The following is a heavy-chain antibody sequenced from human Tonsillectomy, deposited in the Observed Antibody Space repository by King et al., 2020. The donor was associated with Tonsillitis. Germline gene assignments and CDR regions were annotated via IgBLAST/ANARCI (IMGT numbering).Heavy chain of an antibody. CDR2: ISGSGGST. J-gene: IGHJ6*02. V-gene: IGHV3-23*04. Sequence: EVQLVESGGGLVQPGGSLRLSCAASGFTFSSYAMSWVRQAPGKGLEWVSAISGSGGSTYYADSVKGRFTISRASSKNTLYLQMNSLRAEDTAVYYCAKTTRLEDYYYGMDVWGQGTTVTVSS. CDR1: GFTFSSYA. CDR3: AKTTRLEDYYYGMDV. D-gene: IGHD1-1*01.